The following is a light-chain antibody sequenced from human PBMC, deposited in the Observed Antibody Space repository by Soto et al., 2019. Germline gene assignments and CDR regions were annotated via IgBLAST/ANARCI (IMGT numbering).Light chain of an antibody. CDR2: KAS. J-gene: IGKJ1*01. V-gene: IGKV1-5*03. CDR1: QDIDSW. CDR3: QQYNSYSSGT. Sequence: DIQMTQSPSTLSASVGDRVTITCRASQDIDSWLAGYQQKPGKAPNLLIYKASILESGAPSRFSGSGSGTEFTLTIGSLQPDDFAAYDCQQYNSYSSGTFGQGTKVEIK.